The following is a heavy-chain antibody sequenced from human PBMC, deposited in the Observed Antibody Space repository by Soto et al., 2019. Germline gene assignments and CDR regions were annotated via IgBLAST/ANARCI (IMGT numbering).Heavy chain of an antibody. J-gene: IGHJ4*02. CDR3: AKTSSASGRECPGH. CDR2: ISGSGDST. Sequence: PGKGLEWVSAISGSGDSTFYADSLGGRFTISRDNSKNTLYLQMRSLRAGDTAMYYCAKTSSASGRECPGHWGQGTQVTVSS. V-gene: IGHV3-23*01. D-gene: IGHD6-6*01.